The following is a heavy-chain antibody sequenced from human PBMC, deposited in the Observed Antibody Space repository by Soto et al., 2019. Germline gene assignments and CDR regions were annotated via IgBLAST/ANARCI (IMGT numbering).Heavy chain of an antibody. CDR3: ARGGAGYYFDY. V-gene: IGHV1-3*05. CDR1: GYTLINYA. J-gene: IGHJ4*02. Sequence: QVQLVQSGAEEKKPGASVKVSCKASGYTLINYAIHWVRQAPGQRLEWMGWINAGNGDTKYSQKFQGRVTITRDTSANTAYMELSGLRSEGTAVYYCARGGAGYYFDYWGQGTLVTVSS. D-gene: IGHD2-15*01. CDR2: INAGNGDT.